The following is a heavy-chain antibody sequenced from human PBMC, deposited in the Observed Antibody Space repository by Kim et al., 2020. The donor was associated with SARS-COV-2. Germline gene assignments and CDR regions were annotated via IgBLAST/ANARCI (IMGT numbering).Heavy chain of an antibody. V-gene: IGHV3-7*01. J-gene: IGHJ4*02. CDR1: GFTFSNYW. D-gene: IGHD3-10*01. CDR2: IKKDGGEE. CDR3: VRGPLIKAAHNF. Sequence: GGSLRLSCEGSGFTFSNYWMSWVRQVPGRGLEWVAKIKKDGGEENYVDSVKGRFTISRDNAKNSLYLQMTSLRADDTAVYYCVRGPLIKAAHNFWGQGTLVTVSS.